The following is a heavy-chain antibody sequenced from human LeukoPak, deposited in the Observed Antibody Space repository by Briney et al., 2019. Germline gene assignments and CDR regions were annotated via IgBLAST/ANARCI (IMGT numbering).Heavy chain of an antibody. CDR2: ISWNSGSI. D-gene: IGHD1-26*01. Sequence: PGRSLRLSCAASGFTFDDYAMHWVRQAPGKGLEWVSGISWNSGSIGYADSVKGRFTISRDNAKNSLYLQMNSLRAEDTALYYCAKDMEWELTYYFDYWGRGTTVTVSS. CDR1: GFTFDDYA. CDR3: AKDMEWELTYYFDY. J-gene: IGHJ4*03. V-gene: IGHV3-9*01.